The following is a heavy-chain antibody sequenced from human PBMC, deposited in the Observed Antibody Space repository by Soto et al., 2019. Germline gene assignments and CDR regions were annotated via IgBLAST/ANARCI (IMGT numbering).Heavy chain of an antibody. CDR1: GYSFTSYW. CDR3: ARQASTIFGGVEDYHYYYAMDV. V-gene: IGHV5-51*01. CDR2: IYPGNSDT. D-gene: IGHD3-3*01. Sequence: GESMKISCKGSGYSFTSYWIGWVRQMPVKGLEWMGIIYPGNSDTRSSPSFQGQVTIQADKSISTAYLQWSSLKASDTAMYYCARQASTIFGGVEDYHYYYAMDVSGPAPTLT. J-gene: IGHJ6*02.